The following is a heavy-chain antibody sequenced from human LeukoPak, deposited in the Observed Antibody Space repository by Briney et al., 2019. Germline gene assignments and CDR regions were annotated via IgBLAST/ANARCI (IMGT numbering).Heavy chain of an antibody. Sequence: GASVKVSCKASGYTFTSYAMNWVRLAPGQGLEWMGWINTNTGNPTYAQGFTGRFVFSLDTSVSTAYLQISSLKAEDTAVYYCARGYCSSTSCYGGSYWGQGTLVTVSS. CDR1: GYTFTSYA. D-gene: IGHD2-2*01. CDR3: ARGYCSSTSCYGGSY. V-gene: IGHV7-4-1*02. J-gene: IGHJ4*02. CDR2: INTNTGNP.